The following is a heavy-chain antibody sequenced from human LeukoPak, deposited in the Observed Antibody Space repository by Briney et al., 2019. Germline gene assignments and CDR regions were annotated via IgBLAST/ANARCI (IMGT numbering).Heavy chain of an antibody. CDR1: GGTFSSYA. V-gene: IGHV1-69*01. Sequence: GPQVKVSCKASGGTFSSYAISWVRQAPGQGLEWMGGIIPIFGTANYAQKFQGRVTITADESTSTAYMELSSLRSEDTAVYYCAMIMTTVTTVVDYWGQGTLVTVSS. J-gene: IGHJ4*02. CDR3: AMIMTTVTTVVDY. CDR2: IIPIFGTA. D-gene: IGHD4-11*01.